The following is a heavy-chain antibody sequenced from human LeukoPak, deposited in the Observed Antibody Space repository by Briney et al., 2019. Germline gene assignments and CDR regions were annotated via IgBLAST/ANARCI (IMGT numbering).Heavy chain of an antibody. CDR3: ARDHWYDILSFDY. V-gene: IGHV6-1*01. CDR1: GDSVSSQTAT. D-gene: IGHD3-9*01. CDR2: TYFRSKWYY. Sequence: HSQTLSLTCALSGDSVSSQTATWNWIRQSPSRGLEWLGRTYFRSKWYYDYGLSVKGRVSISPDTSKNHFSLHLDSVTPEDTAVYYCARDHWYDILSFDYWGQGTLVTVSS. J-gene: IGHJ4*02.